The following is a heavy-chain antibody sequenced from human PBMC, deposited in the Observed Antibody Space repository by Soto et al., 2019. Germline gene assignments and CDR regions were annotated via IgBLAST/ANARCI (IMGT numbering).Heavy chain of an antibody. CDR2: IFDRGNT. CDR3: VSQRTSVLTQAYFDY. J-gene: IGHJ4*02. CDR1: GGSVRVSLYY. V-gene: IGHV4-39*01. D-gene: IGHD2-8*01. Sequence: SETLSPTCTVSGGSVRVSLYYWGWIRQPPGKGLEWIGNIFDRGNTYHNPSVKSRVTISVDTSKNQFCLKLNSVTAPDTAVYFCVSQRTSVLTQAYFDYWGPGALVTVSS.